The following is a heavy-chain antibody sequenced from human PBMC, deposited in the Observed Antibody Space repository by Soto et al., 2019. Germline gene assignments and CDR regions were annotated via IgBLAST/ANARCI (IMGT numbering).Heavy chain of an antibody. J-gene: IGHJ2*01. CDR1: GGTFSRYA. CDR2: ITPIFGTP. CDR3: AQTLGLAVSGPGRFDL. Sequence: QVQLVQSGTEVKKPGSSVKVSCKASGGTFSRYAINWVRQAPGQGLEWMGGITPIFGTPIYAQKFQGRVTITADGPTKTAYMELRRLRSEDTAVYYCAQTLGLAVSGPGRFDLWGRGTLVTVTS. V-gene: IGHV1-69*01. D-gene: IGHD6-19*01.